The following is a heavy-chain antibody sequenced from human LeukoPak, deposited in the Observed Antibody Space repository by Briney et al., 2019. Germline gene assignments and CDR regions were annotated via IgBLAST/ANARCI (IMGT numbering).Heavy chain of an antibody. J-gene: IGHJ2*01. CDR3: ARVRGGYFDL. Sequence: SETLSLTCTVSGDSISSGGYYWSWIRQHPGKGLEWIGYIYYSGSTYYNPSLTSRVTISVDTSKNQFSLEVNSMTAADTAVYYCARVRGGYFDLWGRGTLVTVSS. CDR2: IYYSGST. V-gene: IGHV4-31*03. CDR1: GDSISSGGYY.